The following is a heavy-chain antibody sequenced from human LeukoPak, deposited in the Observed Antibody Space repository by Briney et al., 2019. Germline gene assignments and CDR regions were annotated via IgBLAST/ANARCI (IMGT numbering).Heavy chain of an antibody. CDR3: TLSLVETGY. V-gene: IGHV3-15*07. J-gene: IGHJ4*02. D-gene: IGHD5-18*01. Sequence: PGGSLRLSCAASGFTFSSYSMNWVRQDPGKGLEWVGRIKSKTDGGTTDYAAPVKGRFTISRDDSKKTLYLQMNSLKTEDTAVYYCTLSLVETGYWGQGTLVTVSS. CDR1: GFTFSSYS. CDR2: IKSKTDGGTT.